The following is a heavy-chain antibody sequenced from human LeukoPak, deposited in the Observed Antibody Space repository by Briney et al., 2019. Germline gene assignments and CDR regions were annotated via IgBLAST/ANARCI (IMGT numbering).Heavy chain of an antibody. V-gene: IGHV1-2*02. CDR2: INPNSGGT. CDR1: GYTFTGYY. D-gene: IGHD3-22*01. J-gene: IGHJ5*02. CDR3: ARERYYDNSGYYYNWFDP. Sequence: ASVKVSCKASGYTFTGYYMHWVRQAPGQGLEWMGWINPNSGGTNYAQKFQGRVTMTRDTSISTAYMELSRLRSDDTAVYYCARERYYDNSGYYYNWFDPWGQGTLVTVSS.